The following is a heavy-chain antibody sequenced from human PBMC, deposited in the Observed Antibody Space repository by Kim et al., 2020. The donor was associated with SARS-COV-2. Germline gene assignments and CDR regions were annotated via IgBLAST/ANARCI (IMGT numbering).Heavy chain of an antibody. CDR3: ARVRELSFDY. J-gene: IGHJ4*02. CDR2: IYHSGST. CDR1: GYSISSGYY. V-gene: IGHV4-38-2*02. Sequence: SETLSLTCTVSGYSISSGYYWGWIRQPPGKGLXWIGSIYHSGSTYYNPSLKSRVNISVDTPKNQFSLKLSSVTAADTAVXYCARVRELSFDYWGQGTLVTVSS. D-gene: IGHD1-7*01.